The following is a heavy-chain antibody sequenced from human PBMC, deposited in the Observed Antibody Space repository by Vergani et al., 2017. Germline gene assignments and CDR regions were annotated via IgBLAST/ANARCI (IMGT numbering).Heavy chain of an antibody. J-gene: IGHJ4*02. CDR2: IYNTGST. CDR3: ARGKKGGWYEGDY. CDR1: GGSINSDSHY. V-gene: IGHV4-61*02. Sequence: QVQLQESGPGLVKPSETLSLTCTVSGGSINSDSHYWTWIRQPAGKGLEWLGRIYNTGSTHYNPSRKSRVTISVDTSKNLFSLKLSSVTAADSAVYYFARGKKGGWYEGDYWGQGTLVTASS. D-gene: IGHD6-19*01.